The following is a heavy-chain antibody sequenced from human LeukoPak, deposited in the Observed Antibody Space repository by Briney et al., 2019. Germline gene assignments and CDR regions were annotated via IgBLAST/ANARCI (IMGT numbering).Heavy chain of an antibody. CDR1: GGSISSYY. V-gene: IGHV4-59*01. CDR3: ARANRYDLYFDY. Sequence: PSQTLSLTCTVSGGSISSYYWSWIRQPPGKGLEWIGYIYYRGSTNYNPSLKSRGTISVDTSKNQFSLKLNSVTAADTAVYYCARANRYDLYFDYWGQGTLVTVSS. J-gene: IGHJ4*02. CDR2: IYYRGST. D-gene: IGHD5-12*01.